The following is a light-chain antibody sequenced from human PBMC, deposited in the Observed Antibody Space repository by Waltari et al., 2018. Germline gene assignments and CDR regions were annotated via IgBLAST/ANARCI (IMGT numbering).Light chain of an antibody. J-gene: IGLJ3*02. CDR2: DDS. CDR3: QVWDSSSDHRV. Sequence: SYILTQPPSVSVAPGQTARIPCGGNNIGSKTVTWYQQKPGQAPVLVVSDDSDRPSGIRERFSDSNSGNTATLTISRVEAGDEADYYCQVWDSSSDHRVFGGGTTLTVL. V-gene: IGLV3-21*02. CDR1: NIGSKT.